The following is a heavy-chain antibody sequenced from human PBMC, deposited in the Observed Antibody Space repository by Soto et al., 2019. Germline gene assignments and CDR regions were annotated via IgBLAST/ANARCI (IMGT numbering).Heavy chain of an antibody. CDR3: ARDNLEWLPPSYYMDV. V-gene: IGHV3-33*01. J-gene: IGHJ6*03. CDR2: IWYDGSNK. CDR1: GFTFSSYG. Sequence: QVQLVESGGGVVQPGRSLRLSCAASGFTFSSYGMHWVRQAPGKGLEWVAVIWYDGSNKYYADSVKGRFTISRDNSKNTLYLQMNSLRAEDTDVYYCARDNLEWLPPSYYMDVWGKGTTVTVSS. D-gene: IGHD3-3*01.